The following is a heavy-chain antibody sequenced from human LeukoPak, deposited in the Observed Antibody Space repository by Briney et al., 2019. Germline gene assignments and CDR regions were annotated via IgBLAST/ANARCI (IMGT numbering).Heavy chain of an antibody. Sequence: GGSLRLSCAASGLTFSSHWMHWVRQAPGKGLVWVSRITNDGSSTAYADSMKGRFTISRDNSKNTLYLQMNSLRAEDTAMYYCARESGSYFDYWGQGTLVTVSS. V-gene: IGHV3-74*01. CDR2: ITNDGSST. D-gene: IGHD1-26*01. J-gene: IGHJ4*02. CDR1: GLTFSSHW. CDR3: ARESGSYFDY.